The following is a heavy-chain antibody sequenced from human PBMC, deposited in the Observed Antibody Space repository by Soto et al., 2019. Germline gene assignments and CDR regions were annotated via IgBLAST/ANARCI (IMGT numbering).Heavy chain of an antibody. CDR3: AKDMATEHYYYYYMDV. D-gene: IGHD5-12*01. V-gene: IGHV3-9*01. CDR1: GFTFDDYA. CDR2: ISWNSGSI. J-gene: IGHJ6*03. Sequence: PGGSLILSCAASGFTFDDYAMHWVRQAPGKGLEWVSGISWNSGSIGYADSVRGRFTISRDNAKNSLYLQMNSLRAEDTALYYCAKDMATEHYYYYYMDVWGKGTTVTAP.